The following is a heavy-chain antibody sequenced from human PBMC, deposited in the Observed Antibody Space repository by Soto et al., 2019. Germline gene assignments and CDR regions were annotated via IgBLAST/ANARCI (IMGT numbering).Heavy chain of an antibody. Sequence: QVQLVESGGGVVQPGRSLRLSCAASGFTFSSYAMHWVRQAPGKGLEWVAVISYDGSNKYYADSVKGRFTISRDNSKNTLYLQMNSLRAEDTAVYYCSPFSPRDTATALDVYWGQGTLVTVSS. J-gene: IGHJ4*02. CDR2: ISYDGSNK. CDR1: GFTFSSYA. V-gene: IGHV3-30-3*01. D-gene: IGHD5-18*01. CDR3: SPFSPRDTATALDVY.